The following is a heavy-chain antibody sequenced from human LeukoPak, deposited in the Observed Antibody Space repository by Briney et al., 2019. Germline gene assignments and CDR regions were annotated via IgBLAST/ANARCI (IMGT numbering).Heavy chain of an antibody. CDR3: ARSPEYYYDSSGYSFDY. CDR2: INPNSGGT. CDR1: GYTFTGYY. D-gene: IGHD3-22*01. Sequence: ASVKVSCKASGYTFTGYYMHWVRQAPGQGLEWMGRINPNSGGTNYAQKFQGRVTMTRDTSISTAYMELSRLRSDDTAVYYCARSPEYYYDSSGYSFDYWGQGTLVTVPS. J-gene: IGHJ4*02. V-gene: IGHV1-2*06.